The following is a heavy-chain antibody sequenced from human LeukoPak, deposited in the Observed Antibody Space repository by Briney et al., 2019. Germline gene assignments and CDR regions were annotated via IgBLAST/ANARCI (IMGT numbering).Heavy chain of an antibody. CDR2: IYYSGST. D-gene: IGHD3-3*01. CDR3: ARGGVTFFGVVRY. J-gene: IGHJ4*02. CDR1: GGSIRTYY. V-gene: IGHV4-59*01. Sequence: PSETLSLTCTVSGGSIRTYYWSWIRQPPGKGLEWIGYIYYSGSTNYNPSLKSRVTISVDTSKNQFSLKLSSVTAEDTAVYYCARGGVTFFGVVRYWGQGSLVTVSS.